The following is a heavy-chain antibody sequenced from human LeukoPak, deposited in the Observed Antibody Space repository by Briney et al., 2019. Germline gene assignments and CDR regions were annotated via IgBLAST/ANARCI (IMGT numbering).Heavy chain of an antibody. CDR3: ARAPVSPGYYYYYMDV. CDR1: GGTFSSYA. V-gene: IGHV1-69*05. D-gene: IGHD1-14*01. J-gene: IGHJ6*03. CDR2: IIPIFGTA. Sequence: SVKVSCKASGGTFSSYAISWVRQAPGQGLEWMGGIIPIFGTANYAQKFQGRVTITTDESTSTAYMELSSLRSEDTAVYYCARAPVSPGYYYYYMDVWGKGTTVTVSS.